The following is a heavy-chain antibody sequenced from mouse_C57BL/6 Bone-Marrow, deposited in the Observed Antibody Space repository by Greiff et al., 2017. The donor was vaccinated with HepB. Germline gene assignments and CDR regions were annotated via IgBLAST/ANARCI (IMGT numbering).Heavy chain of an antibody. V-gene: IGHV1-81*01. CDR2: IYPRSGNT. CDR1: GYTFTSYG. Sequence: VKLQESGAELARPGASVKLSCKASGYTFTSYGISWVKQRTGQGLEWIGEIYPRSGNTYYNEKFKGKATLTADKSSSTAYMELRSLTSEDSEVYFCARYGSRFDYWGQGTTLTVSS. D-gene: IGHD1-1*01. CDR3: ARYGSRFDY. J-gene: IGHJ2*01.